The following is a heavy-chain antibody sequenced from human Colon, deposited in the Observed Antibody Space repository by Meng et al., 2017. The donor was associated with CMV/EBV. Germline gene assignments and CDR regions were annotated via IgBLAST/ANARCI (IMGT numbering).Heavy chain of an antibody. CDR1: GFTFSPYS. Sequence: ETLSLTCTASGFTFSPYSMNWVRQAPGKGLEWVSSISSYSSYIYYTDSVKGRFTISRDNANNSLYLQMNSLRVEDTAVYYCARGRALGQGWGQGTLVTVSS. D-gene: IGHD3-10*01. CDR3: ARGRALGQG. J-gene: IGHJ4*02. V-gene: IGHV3-21*01. CDR2: ISSYSSYI.